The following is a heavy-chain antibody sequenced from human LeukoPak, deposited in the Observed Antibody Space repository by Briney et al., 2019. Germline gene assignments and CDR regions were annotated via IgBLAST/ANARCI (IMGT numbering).Heavy chain of an antibody. J-gene: IGHJ4*01. CDR2: IYSSGST. V-gene: IGHV4-39*01. D-gene: IGHD6-25*01. CDR1: GASISSGTYY. Sequence: SETLSLTCTVSGASISSGTYYWSWIRQPAGKGLEWIGSIYSSGSTYYNSSLKSRVTISIDTSKNQVSLKMSSVTAADTAVYYCAKSGGYGLIDYWGQGTLVTVSS. CDR3: AKSGGYGLIDY.